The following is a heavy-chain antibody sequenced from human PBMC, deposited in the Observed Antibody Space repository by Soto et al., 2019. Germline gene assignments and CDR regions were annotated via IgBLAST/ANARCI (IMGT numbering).Heavy chain of an antibody. V-gene: IGHV3-7*04. D-gene: IGHD3-16*01. CDR2: VNQVGSEK. J-gene: IGHJ4*02. CDR3: AGGGGNFDQ. Sequence: EVQLVESGGGLVQPGGSLRLTCAASGFTFRGSWMSWVRQAPGKGLDWVANVNQVGSEKYYVDSVKGRFTISRDNANNSLYVQMTSLRAGGPAVYVCAGGGGNFDQWGRGSLVTVSS. CDR1: GFTFRGSW.